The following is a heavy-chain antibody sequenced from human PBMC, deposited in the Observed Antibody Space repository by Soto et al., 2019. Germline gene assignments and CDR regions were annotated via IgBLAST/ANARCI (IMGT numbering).Heavy chain of an antibody. CDR1: GFTFSSYG. J-gene: IGHJ4*02. CDR3: ARGSSNIWLFDY. CDR2: IWDDGSNK. V-gene: IGHV3-33*01. D-gene: IGHD5-12*01. Sequence: PGGSLRLSCAASGFTFSSYGMHWVRQARGKGLEWVAVIWDDGSNKYYADSVKGRFTISRDNSKNTLYLQLNSLRAEDTAVYYCARGSSNIWLFDYWGQGTLVNVSS.